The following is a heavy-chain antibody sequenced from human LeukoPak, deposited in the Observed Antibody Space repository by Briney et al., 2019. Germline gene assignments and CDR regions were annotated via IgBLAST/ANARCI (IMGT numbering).Heavy chain of an antibody. CDR1: GFTVSSNY. CDR2: IYSGGST. D-gene: IGHD6-13*01. J-gene: IGHJ4*02. CDR3: AGREGIADY. Sequence: HSGGSLRPSCAASGFTVSSNYMSWVRQAPGKGLEWVSVIYSGGSTYYADSVKGRFTISRDNSKNTLYLQMNSLRAEDTAVYYCAGREGIADYWGQGTLVTVSS. V-gene: IGHV3-53*05.